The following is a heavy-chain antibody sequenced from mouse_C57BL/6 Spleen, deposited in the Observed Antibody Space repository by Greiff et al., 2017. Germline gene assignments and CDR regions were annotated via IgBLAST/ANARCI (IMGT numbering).Heavy chain of an antibody. CDR1: GFTFSDSY. V-gene: IGHV5-16*01. Sequence: EVKLVESEGGLVQPGSSMKLSCTASGFTFSDSYMAWVRQVPEKGLEWVANITYDGSSHSYLDSLTSRFIISRDNAKNILYLQRSSLKAEDTATYYCARGGGSSLDYWGQGTTLTVSS. CDR2: ITYDGSSH. J-gene: IGHJ2*01. D-gene: IGHD1-1*01. CDR3: ARGGGSSLDY.